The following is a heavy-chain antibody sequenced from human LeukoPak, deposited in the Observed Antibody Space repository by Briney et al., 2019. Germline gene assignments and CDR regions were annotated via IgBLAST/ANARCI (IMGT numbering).Heavy chain of an antibody. CDR1: GFTFSSYA. J-gene: IGHJ6*02. V-gene: IGHV3-23*01. CDR2: ISGSGGST. CDR3: AKVMVGCSSTSCYTGYGMDV. D-gene: IGHD2-2*02. Sequence: QAGGSLRLSCAASGFTFSSYAMSWVRQAPGKGLEWVSAISGSGGSTYYADSVKGRFTISRDNSKNTLYLQMNSLRAEDTAVYYCAKVMVGCSSTSCYTGYGMDVWGQGTTVTVSS.